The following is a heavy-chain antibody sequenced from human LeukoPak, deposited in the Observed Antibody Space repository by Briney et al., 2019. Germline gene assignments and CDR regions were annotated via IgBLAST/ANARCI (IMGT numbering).Heavy chain of an antibody. D-gene: IGHD3-10*01. J-gene: IGHJ6*02. CDR3: ARASMVRGHKIRYYYYGMDV. Sequence: PSETLSLTCTVSGGSIGSYYWGWIRQPPGKGLEWIGYIYYGGSTNYNPSLKSRVTISVDTSKNQFSLKLSSVTAADTAVYYCARASMVRGHKIRYYYYGMDVWGQGTTVTVSS. CDR2: IYYGGST. V-gene: IGHV4-59*01. CDR1: GGSIGSYY.